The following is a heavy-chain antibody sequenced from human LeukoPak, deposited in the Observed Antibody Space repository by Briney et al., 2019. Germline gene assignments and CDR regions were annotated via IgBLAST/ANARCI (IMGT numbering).Heavy chain of an antibody. D-gene: IGHD6-19*01. CDR1: GGSISSSSYY. CDR3: ARLSSYSSGLIQH. J-gene: IGHJ1*01. Sequence: PSETLSLTCTVSGGSISSSSYYWGWIRQPPGKGLEWIGSIYYCGSTYYNPSLKSRVTISVDTSKNQFSLKLSSVTAADTAVYYCARLSSYSSGLIQHWGQGTLVTVSS. V-gene: IGHV4-39*01. CDR2: IYYCGST.